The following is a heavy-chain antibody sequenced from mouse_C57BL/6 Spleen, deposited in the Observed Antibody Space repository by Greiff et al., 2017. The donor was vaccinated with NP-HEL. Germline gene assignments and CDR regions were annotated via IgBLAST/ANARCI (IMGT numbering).Heavy chain of an antibody. J-gene: IGHJ3*01. CDR1: GFSLTTYR. D-gene: IGHD1-1*01. Sequence: VKVVESGPGLVHPSQSLSITCTVSGFSLTTYRSPTLPHYPLPFLYFLFFIWSFRPTDYNAAFISRLSISKDNSKSQVFFKMNSLQADDTAIYYCARTYYYGSSLWFAYWGQGTLVTVSA. CDR2: IWSFRPT. V-gene: IGHV2-2*01. CDR3: ARTYYYGSSLWFAY.